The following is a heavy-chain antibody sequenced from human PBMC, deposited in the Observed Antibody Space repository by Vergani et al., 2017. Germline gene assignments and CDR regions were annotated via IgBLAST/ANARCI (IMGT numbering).Heavy chain of an antibody. CDR2: INHSGST. V-gene: IGHV4-34*01. Sequence: QVQLQQWGAGLLKPSETLSLTCAVYGGSFSGYYWSWNPQPPGKGLEWIGEINHSGSTNYNPSLKSRVTISVDTSKNQFSLKLSSVTAADTAVYYCARILGPVVPAGYYFDYWGQGTLVTVSS. CDR3: ARILGPVVPAGYYFDY. D-gene: IGHD2-2*01. CDR1: GGSFSGYY. J-gene: IGHJ4*02.